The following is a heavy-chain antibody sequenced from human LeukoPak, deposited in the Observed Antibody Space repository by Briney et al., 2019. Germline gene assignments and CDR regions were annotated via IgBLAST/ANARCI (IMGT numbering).Heavy chain of an antibody. J-gene: IGHJ4*02. CDR3: ARDREYSYGYAGGYDY. CDR1: GYTFTNYY. V-gene: IGHV1-46*01. Sequence: GASVKVSCKASGYTFTNYYMNWVRQPPGQGLDWMGIINPSGGSTNHAQKFKDRVTLTSDMSTSTVYMELSSLTSEDAAVYYCARDREYSYGYAGGYDYWGQGTPVPVSS. D-gene: IGHD5-18*01. CDR2: INPSGGST.